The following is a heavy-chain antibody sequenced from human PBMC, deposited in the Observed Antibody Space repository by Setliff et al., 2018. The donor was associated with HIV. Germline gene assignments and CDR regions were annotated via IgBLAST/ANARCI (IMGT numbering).Heavy chain of an antibody. CDR3: ARGAAFGELSSNPDASDI. CDR2: IYDSGKT. Sequence: SETLSLTCAVSGGSISSIGYSWSWIRQPPGEGLEWIGYIYDSGKTKYNPSLKSRVTISEDRSKNQVSLKLSSMTAADTAVYYCARGAAFGELSSNPDASDIWGQGTMVTVSS. CDR1: GGSISSIGYS. D-gene: IGHD3-10*01. J-gene: IGHJ3*02. V-gene: IGHV4-30-2*01.